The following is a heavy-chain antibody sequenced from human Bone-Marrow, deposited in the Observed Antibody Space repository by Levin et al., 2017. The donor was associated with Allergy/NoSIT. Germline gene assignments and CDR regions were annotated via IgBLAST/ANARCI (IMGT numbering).Heavy chain of an antibody. CDR3: ATEGGNWFDP. V-gene: IGHV4-34*01. Sequence: TSETLSLTCAVDARSFSTYYWSWIRQSPEKGLEWLGEINHYGATNYNPSLKSRLNITVDTSKNQFSLNLRSVTAADTAVYYCATEGGNWFDPWGPGTLVTVSS. D-gene: IGHD3-16*01. CDR1: ARSFSTYY. J-gene: IGHJ5*02. CDR2: INHYGAT.